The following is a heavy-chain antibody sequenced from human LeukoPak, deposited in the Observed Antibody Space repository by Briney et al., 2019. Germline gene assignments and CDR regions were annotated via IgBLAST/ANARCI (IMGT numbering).Heavy chain of an antibody. Sequence: PSETLSLTCTVSGGSLINYYWSWIRQPPGKGREGIGYMYYTGTTNYNPSLKSRVTISVDTSKNEFSLKLSSVTAADTAVYYCARQDFWSGYLDYWGQGTLVTVSS. CDR2: MYYTGTT. CDR3: ARQDFWSGYLDY. V-gene: IGHV4-59*01. CDR1: GGSLINYY. D-gene: IGHD3-3*01. J-gene: IGHJ4*02.